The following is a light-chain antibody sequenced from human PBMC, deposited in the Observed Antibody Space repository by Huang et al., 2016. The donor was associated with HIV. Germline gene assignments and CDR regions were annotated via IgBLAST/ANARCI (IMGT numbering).Light chain of an antibody. CDR2: GAS. J-gene: IGKJ5*01. V-gene: IGKV3-15*01. Sequence: EIVMTQSPATLSVSPGETAPLACRASQSVYSNLAWYQQKPGQAPRILIYGASPRATGIPARFSGGVSGTEVTLTINTLQSEDFAVYYCQQYYNWPPITFGQGTRLDIK. CDR1: QSVYSN. CDR3: QQYYNWPPIT.